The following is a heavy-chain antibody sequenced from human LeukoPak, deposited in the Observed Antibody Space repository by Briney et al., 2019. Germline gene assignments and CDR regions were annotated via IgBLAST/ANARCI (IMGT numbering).Heavy chain of an antibody. Sequence: GGSLRLSCAASGFTFSSYWMSWVRQAPGKGLEWVANIKQDGSEKYYVDSVKGRFTISRDNAKNSLYLQMNSLRAEDTAVYYCARVVPAAKLYYYYGIDVGGKGTTVTVSS. J-gene: IGHJ6*04. CDR1: GFTFSSYW. CDR2: IKQDGSEK. D-gene: IGHD2-2*01. V-gene: IGHV3-7*03. CDR3: ARVVPAAKLYYYYGIDV.